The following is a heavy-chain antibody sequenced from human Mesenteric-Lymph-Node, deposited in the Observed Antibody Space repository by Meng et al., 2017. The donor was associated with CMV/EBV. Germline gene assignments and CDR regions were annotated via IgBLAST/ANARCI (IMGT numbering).Heavy chain of an antibody. J-gene: IGHJ4*02. V-gene: IGHV4-34*01. Sequence: GSLRLSCAVYGGSFSGYYWSWIRQPPGKGLEWIGEINHSGSTNYNPSLKSRVTISEDTSKNQFSLRLSSVTAADTAVYYCAREDRVDGSGSYKNYFYYWGQGTLVTVSS. D-gene: IGHD3-10*01. CDR3: AREDRVDGSGSYKNYFYY. CDR2: INHSGST. CDR1: GGSFSGYY.